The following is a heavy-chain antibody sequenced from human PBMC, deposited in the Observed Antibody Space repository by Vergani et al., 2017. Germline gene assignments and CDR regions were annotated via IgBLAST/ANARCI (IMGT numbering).Heavy chain of an antibody. Sequence: EVQLVESGGGLVQPGRSLRLSCAASGFTFDDYAMHWVRQAPGKGLEWVSGISWNSGSIGYVDSVKGRFTISRDNAKNSLYLQMNSLRAEDTAVYYCARDPTVTTDPEYWGQGTLVTVSS. J-gene: IGHJ4*02. CDR2: ISWNSGSI. V-gene: IGHV3-9*01. D-gene: IGHD4-17*01. CDR1: GFTFDDYA. CDR3: ARDPTVTTDPEY.